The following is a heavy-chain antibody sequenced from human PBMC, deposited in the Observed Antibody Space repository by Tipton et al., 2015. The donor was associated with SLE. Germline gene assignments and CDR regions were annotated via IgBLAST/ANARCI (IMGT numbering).Heavy chain of an antibody. V-gene: IGHV4-39*01. CDR3: ARGIGSFDI. CDR2: IYYSGST. J-gene: IGHJ3*02. Sequence: LRLSCTVSGDSISSSNYYWGWIRQPPGKGLEWIGSIYYSGSTYYNPSLKSRVTISVDTSKNQFSLKLTSVTAADTAVYYCARGIGSFDIWGQGTMATVSS. D-gene: IGHD2-15*01. CDR1: GDSISSSNYY.